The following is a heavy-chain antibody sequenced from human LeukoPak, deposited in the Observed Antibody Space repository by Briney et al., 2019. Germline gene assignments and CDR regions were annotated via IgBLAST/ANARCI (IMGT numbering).Heavy chain of an antibody. CDR2: ISYSGGSK. D-gene: IGHD6-13*01. J-gene: IGHJ4*02. Sequence: PGGSLRLSCAASGFIFSSYAMSWVRQAPGKGLEWASGISYSGGSKYYADSVTGRFTISRDNSKNTLYLQMNSLRADDTAIYYCANARYYSSSWYGLDYWGQGTLVTVSS. V-gene: IGHV3-23*01. CDR1: GFIFSSYA. CDR3: ANARYYSSSWYGLDY.